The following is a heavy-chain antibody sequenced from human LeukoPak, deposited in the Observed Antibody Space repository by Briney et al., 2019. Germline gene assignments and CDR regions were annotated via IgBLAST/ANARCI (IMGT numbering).Heavy chain of an antibody. J-gene: IGHJ3*02. CDR3: ASQDAMATVTTGAFDI. D-gene: IGHD4-17*01. V-gene: IGHV1-46*01. CDR2: INPSGGST. Sequence: ASVKVSCKASGYTFTSYYMHWVRQAPGQGLEWMGIINPSGGSTSYAQKFQGRVTMTRDTSTSTVYMELSSLRSEDTAVYYCASQDAMATVTTGAFDIWGQGTMVTVPS. CDR1: GYTFTSYY.